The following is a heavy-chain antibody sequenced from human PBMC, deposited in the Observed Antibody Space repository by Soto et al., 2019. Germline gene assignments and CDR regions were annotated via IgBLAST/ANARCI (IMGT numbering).Heavy chain of an antibody. V-gene: IGHV3-21*01. D-gene: IGHD3-16*01. Sequence: GGSLRLSCAASGFTFSSYSMNWVRQAPGKGLEWVSSISSSSSYIYYADSVKGRFTISRDNAKNSLYLQMNSLRAEDTAVYYCARAFIGYYDYIWGSYAYYFDYWGQGTLVTVSS. CDR3: ARAFIGYYDYIWGSYAYYFDY. CDR2: ISSSSSYI. CDR1: GFTFSSYS. J-gene: IGHJ4*02.